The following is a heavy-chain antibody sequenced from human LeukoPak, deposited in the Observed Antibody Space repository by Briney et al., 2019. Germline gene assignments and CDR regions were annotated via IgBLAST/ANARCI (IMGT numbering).Heavy chain of an antibody. D-gene: IGHD3-10*01. Sequence: KPSETLSLTCTVSGGSISSYYWSWIRQPPGKGLEWIGYIYYSGSTNYNPSLKSRVTISVDTSKNQFSLKLSSVTAADTAVYYCARLRGGYYGSGSPNWFDPWGQGTLVTVSS. CDR1: GGSISSYY. CDR3: ARLRGGYYGSGSPNWFDP. CDR2: IYYSGST. V-gene: IGHV4-59*08. J-gene: IGHJ5*02.